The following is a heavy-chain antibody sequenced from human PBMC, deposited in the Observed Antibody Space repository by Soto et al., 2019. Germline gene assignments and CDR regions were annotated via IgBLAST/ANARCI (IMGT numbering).Heavy chain of an antibody. D-gene: IGHD5-12*01. CDR1: GYTFFTYD. CDR3: ARHHGPTTSENWFDP. CDR2: ISTSSGDT. V-gene: IGHV1-18*01. J-gene: IGHJ5*02. Sequence: QVPLVQSGVEVKTPGASVKVSCQASGYTFFTYDISWVRQAPGQGLEWMGWISTSSGDTKYAQKFQGRVTMTTDTSTTTAYLELRSLRSDDTAVYYCARHHGPTTSENWFDPWGQGTLVTVSS.